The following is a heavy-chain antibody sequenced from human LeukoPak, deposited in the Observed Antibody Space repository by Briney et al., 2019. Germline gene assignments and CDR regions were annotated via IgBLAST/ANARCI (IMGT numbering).Heavy chain of an antibody. J-gene: IGHJ4*02. Sequence: SETLSLTCTVSGYSIISGHFWGWIRQPPGKGLEWIGSIYYSGSTNYNPSLKSRVTISVDKSKNQFSLKLSSVTAADTAVYYCATSGWYLLPGVYWGQGTLVTVSS. CDR1: GYSIISGHF. CDR2: IYYSGST. V-gene: IGHV4-38-2*02. CDR3: ATSGWYLLPGVY. D-gene: IGHD6-19*01.